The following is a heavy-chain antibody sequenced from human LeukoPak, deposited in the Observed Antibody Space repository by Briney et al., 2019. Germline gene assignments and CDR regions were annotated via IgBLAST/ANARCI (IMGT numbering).Heavy chain of an antibody. D-gene: IGHD3-22*01. J-gene: IGHJ4*02. CDR2: ISYSGSN. V-gene: IGHV4-59*01. Sequence: SETLSLTCTVSGGSISSYYWSWMRQPPGKGLEWIGYISYSGSNNYNPSLKSRVSISVDTSKNQFSLKLNSVAAADTAVYYCARVPPNYYDSSGFGFFYFDYWGQGTLVTVSS. CDR3: ARVPPNYYDSSGFGFFYFDY. CDR1: GGSISSYY.